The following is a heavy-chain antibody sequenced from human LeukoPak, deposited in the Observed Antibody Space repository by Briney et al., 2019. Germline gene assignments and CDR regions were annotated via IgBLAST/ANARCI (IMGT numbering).Heavy chain of an antibody. CDR1: GFTFSSSG. CDR3: ARAVGPFDY. CDR2: IWPDGSYK. V-gene: IGHV3-33*08. D-gene: IGHD3-16*01. Sequence: GGSLRLSCAASGFTFSSSGIHWVRQAPGKGLEWVAAIWPDGSYKYYADSVKGRFTISRDNSKNTVYLQMNTLRDEDTAVYYCARAVGPFDYWGQGTLVTVSS. J-gene: IGHJ4*02.